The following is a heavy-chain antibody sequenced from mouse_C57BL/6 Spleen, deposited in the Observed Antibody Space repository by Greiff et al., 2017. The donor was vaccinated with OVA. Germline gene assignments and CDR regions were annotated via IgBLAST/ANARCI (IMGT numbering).Heavy chain of an antibody. CDR1: GFNIKDYY. V-gene: IGHV14-1*01. CDR2: IDPEDGDT. Sequence: EVKLQESGAELVRPGASVKLSCTASGFNIKDYYMHWVKQRPEQGLEWIGRIDPEDGDTEYAPKFQGKATMTADTSSNTAYLQLSSLTSEDTAVYYCTRQGGRRNYAMDYWGQGTSVTVSS. J-gene: IGHJ4*01. CDR3: TRQGGRRNYAMDY. D-gene: IGHD1-1*01.